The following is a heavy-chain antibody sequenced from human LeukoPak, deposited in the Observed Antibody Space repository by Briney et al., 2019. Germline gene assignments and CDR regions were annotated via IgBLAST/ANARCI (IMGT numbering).Heavy chain of an antibody. D-gene: IGHD3-22*01. J-gene: IGHJ4*02. CDR2: MYLSGTT. CDR1: GDSINSLDL. V-gene: IGHV4-4*02. CDR3: AGLVGRYSSGLYYYYFDY. Sequence: SETLSLTCTVSGDSINSLDLWSWVRQPPGKGLEWIGEMYLSGTTHSNPSVKSRVAISIDKSKNQFFLNLSSVTAADTAVYYCAGLVGRYSSGLYYYYFDYWGQGTLVTVSS.